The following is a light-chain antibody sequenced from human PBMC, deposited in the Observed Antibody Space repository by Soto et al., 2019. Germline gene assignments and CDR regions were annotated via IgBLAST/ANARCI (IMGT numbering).Light chain of an antibody. CDR1: SSDVGGYNY. Sequence: QSALTQPRSVSGSAGESVTISCTGTSSDVGGYNYVSWYQQHPGKAPKLMIYDVSKRPSGVPDRFSGSKSGNTASLTISGLQAEDEADYYCCSYAGSYTFWVFRGGIKLTVL. CDR2: DVS. J-gene: IGLJ3*02. V-gene: IGLV2-11*01. CDR3: CSYAGSYTFWV.